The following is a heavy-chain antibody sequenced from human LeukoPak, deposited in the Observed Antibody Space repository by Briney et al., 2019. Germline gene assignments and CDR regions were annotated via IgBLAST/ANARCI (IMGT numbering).Heavy chain of an antibody. CDR1: GFSFSTYA. J-gene: IGHJ4*02. CDR2: ISGSASGVTT. CDR3: ARGQWELPYFDY. Sequence: GGSLRLSCAASGFSFSTYAMSWVRQAPGKGLEWVSAISGSASGVTTYYADSVKGRFTISRDNSKNTLYLQMNSLRAEDTAVYYCARGQWELPYFDYWGQGTLVTVSS. V-gene: IGHV3-23*01. D-gene: IGHD1-26*01.